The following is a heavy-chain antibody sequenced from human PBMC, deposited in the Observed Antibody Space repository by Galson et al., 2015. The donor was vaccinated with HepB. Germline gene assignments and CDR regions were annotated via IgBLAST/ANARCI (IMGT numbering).Heavy chain of an antibody. CDR1: GFAFSRYI. CDR2: IPRSDPYQ. CDR3: ARVATMTSGDYYMDV. V-gene: IGHV3-21*06. D-gene: IGHD3-10*01. Sequence: SLRLSCAGSGFAFSRYIINWVRQPPGKGLEWVSSIPRSDPYQYYADSVRGRFTISTDNTQNSVFLQMNRRRDDDTAVYYCARVATMTSGDYYMDVWGKGTTVIVS. J-gene: IGHJ6*03.